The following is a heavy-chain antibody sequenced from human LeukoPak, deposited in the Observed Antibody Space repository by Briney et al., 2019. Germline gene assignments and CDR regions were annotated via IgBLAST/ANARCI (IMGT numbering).Heavy chain of an antibody. D-gene: IGHD6-19*01. CDR1: GFTFSSYP. CDR3: ARLGLTVTGTYYYYYMDV. V-gene: IGHV3-21*01. Sequence: TGGSLRLSCAASGFTFSSYPLNWVRQAPGKGLEWVSSISSSSSYIYYADSVKGRFTISRENAKSTLYLQMNSLRAGDTAVYYCARLGLTVTGTYYYYYMDVWGKGTTVTISS. CDR2: ISSSSSYI. J-gene: IGHJ6*03.